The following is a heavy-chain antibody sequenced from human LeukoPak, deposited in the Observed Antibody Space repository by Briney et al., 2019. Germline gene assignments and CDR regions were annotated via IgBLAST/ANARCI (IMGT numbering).Heavy chain of an antibody. D-gene: IGHD2-2*02. V-gene: IGHV1-2*02. J-gene: IGHJ6*03. CDR1: GYTFTGYY. Sequence: EASVKVSCKASGYTFTGYYMHWVRQAPGQGLEWMGWINPNSGGTNYAQKFQGRVTMTRDTSISTAYMELSRLRSDDTAVYYCARGIVVVPAAIGSPPREAYYMDVRGKGTTVTVPS. CDR3: ARGIVVVPAAIGSPPREAYYMDV. CDR2: INPNSGGT.